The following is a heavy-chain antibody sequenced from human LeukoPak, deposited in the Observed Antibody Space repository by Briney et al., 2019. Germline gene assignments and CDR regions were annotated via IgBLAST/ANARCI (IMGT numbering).Heavy chain of an antibody. V-gene: IGHV1-69*04. CDR2: IIPILGIA. CDR1: GYTFTGYY. Sequence: SVKVSCKASGYTFTGYYMHWVRQASGQGLEWMGRIIPILGIANYAQKFQGRVTITADKSTSTAYMELSSLRSEDTAVYYCARETYDFWSGYKGSYYYGMDVWGQGTTVTVSS. CDR3: ARETYDFWSGYKGSYYYGMDV. D-gene: IGHD3-3*01. J-gene: IGHJ6*02.